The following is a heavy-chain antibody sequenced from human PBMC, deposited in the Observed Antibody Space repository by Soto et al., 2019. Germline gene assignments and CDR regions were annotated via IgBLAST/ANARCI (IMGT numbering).Heavy chain of an antibody. CDR1: GDSISIYY. CDR2: IYYSGST. D-gene: IGHD1-1*01. CDR3: ERGNPWDY. V-gene: IGHV4-59*01. Sequence: SETLSLTCTVSGDSISIYYWSWIRQPPGKGLEWIRYIYYSGSTDYNPSLKSRVTISVDTSKNQFSLRLTSMTPADTAVYYCERGNPWDYWGQGTLVTVSS. J-gene: IGHJ4*02.